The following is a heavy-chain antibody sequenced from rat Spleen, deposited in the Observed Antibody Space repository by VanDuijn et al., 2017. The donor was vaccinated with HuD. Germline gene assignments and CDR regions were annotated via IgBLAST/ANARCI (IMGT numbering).Heavy chain of an antibody. CDR2: ISSGGGYT. Sequence: EVQLVESGGGLVQPGRSLKLSCAVSGFTFSDYVMAWVRQDPTMGLEWVASISSGGGYTYYRDSVKGRFTISRDDAENTLYLQMDSLRSEDTATYYCARDPSTTVALDYWGQGVMVTVSS. J-gene: IGHJ2*01. CDR3: ARDPSTTVALDY. V-gene: IGHV5S13*01. D-gene: IGHD1-1*01. CDR1: GFTFSDYV.